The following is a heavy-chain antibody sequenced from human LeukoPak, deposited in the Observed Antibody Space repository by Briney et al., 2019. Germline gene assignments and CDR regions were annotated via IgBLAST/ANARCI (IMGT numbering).Heavy chain of an antibody. CDR3: ARVVVPAAIVGP. D-gene: IGHD2-2*01. J-gene: IGHJ5*02. Sequence: SQTLSLTCTDSAGSIRSGDYYWSWIRQHPGKGLEWIGYIYYSGSTNYNPSLKSRVTISVDTSKNQFSLKLSSVTAADTAVYYCARVVVPAAIVGPWGQGTLVTVSS. CDR2: IYYSGST. CDR1: AGSIRSGDYY. V-gene: IGHV4-61*08.